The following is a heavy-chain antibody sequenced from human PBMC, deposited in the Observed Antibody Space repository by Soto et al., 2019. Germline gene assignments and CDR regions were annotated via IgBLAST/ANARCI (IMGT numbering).Heavy chain of an antibody. D-gene: IGHD3-22*01. Sequence: GASVKVSCKASGGAFSSYAISWVRQAPGQGLEWMGGIIPIFGTANYAQKFQGRVTITADESTSTAYMELSSLRSEDTAVYYCAREFSDSSGSGYWGQGTLVTVSS. CDR1: GGAFSSYA. CDR2: IIPIFGTA. V-gene: IGHV1-69*13. J-gene: IGHJ4*02. CDR3: AREFSDSSGSGY.